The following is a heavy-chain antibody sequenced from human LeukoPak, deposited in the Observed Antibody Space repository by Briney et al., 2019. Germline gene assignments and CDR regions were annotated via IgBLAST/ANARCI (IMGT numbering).Heavy chain of an antibody. J-gene: IGHJ4*02. CDR2: IIPIFGTA. CDR1: GYTFTSYA. CDR3: ARGTVTTWGRDYFDY. Sequence: GASVKVSCKASGYTFTSYAMNWVRQAPGQGLEWMGGIIPIFGTANYAQKFQGRVTITADESTSTAYMELSSLRSEDTAVYYCARGTVTTWGRDYFDYWGQGTLVTVSS. D-gene: IGHD4-17*01. V-gene: IGHV1-69*13.